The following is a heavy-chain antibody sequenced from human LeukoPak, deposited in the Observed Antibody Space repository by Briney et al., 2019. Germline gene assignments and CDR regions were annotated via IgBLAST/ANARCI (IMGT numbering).Heavy chain of an antibody. J-gene: IGHJ4*02. V-gene: IGHV4-59*01. CDR3: ARALGRDYDILTGYYRRYYFDY. D-gene: IGHD3-9*01. CDR2: IYYSGST. Sequence: PSETLSLTCTVSGGSISSYYWSWLRQPPGKGLEWIGYIYYSGSTNYNPSLKSRVTISVDTSKNQFSLKLSSVTAADTAVYYCARALGRDYDILTGYYRRYYFDYWGQGTLVTVSS. CDR1: GGSISSYY.